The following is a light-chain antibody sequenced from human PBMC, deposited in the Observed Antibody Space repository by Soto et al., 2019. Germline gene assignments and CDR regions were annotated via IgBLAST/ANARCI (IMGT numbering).Light chain of an antibody. CDR3: QQRSNWPLT. CDR1: QSVSSY. J-gene: IGKJ4*01. Sequence: ETVLTQSPATLSLSPGERATLSCRASQSVSSYLAWYQQKPGQAPRLLMYDESNRATGIPARFSGSGSGTDFTLTISSLEPEDFAVYYCQQRSNWPLTFGGGTKVEIK. V-gene: IGKV3-11*01. CDR2: DES.